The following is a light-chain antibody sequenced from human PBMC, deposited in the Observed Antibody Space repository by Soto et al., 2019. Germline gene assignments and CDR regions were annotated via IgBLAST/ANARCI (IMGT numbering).Light chain of an antibody. CDR1: TSNIGTGYD. CDR2: GTV. Sequence: QSVLTQPPSVSGAPGQRVTISCTGCTSNIGTGYDVHWYQQLPGTAPKLLIYGTVNRPSGVPDRFSGSKSGTSASLAITGLQAEDEADYYCQSFDTSLSSYVFGTGTKVTVL. CDR3: QSFDTSLSSYV. J-gene: IGLJ1*01. V-gene: IGLV1-40*01.